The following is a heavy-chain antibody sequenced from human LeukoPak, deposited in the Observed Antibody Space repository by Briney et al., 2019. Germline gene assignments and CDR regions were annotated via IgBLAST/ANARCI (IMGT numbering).Heavy chain of an antibody. J-gene: IGHJ4*02. CDR1: GFTISSYA. CDR3: AKDRPYCSSTSCYREYYFDY. Sequence: GASLRLSCAASGFTISSYAMSWVRQAPGEGLEWVSAISGSGGSTYYAASVKGRFTISKDNSKNTLYLQMNSLRAEDTAVYYCAKDRPYCSSTSCYREYYFDYWGQGTLVTVSS. V-gene: IGHV3-23*01. CDR2: ISGSGGST. D-gene: IGHD2-2*01.